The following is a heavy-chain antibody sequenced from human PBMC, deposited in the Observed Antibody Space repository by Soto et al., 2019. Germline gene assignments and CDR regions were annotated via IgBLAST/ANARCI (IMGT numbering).Heavy chain of an antibody. CDR1: GFTFSSYS. D-gene: IGHD2-2*01. CDR3: ARDPYYCSSTSCYASGFDY. J-gene: IGHJ4*02. CDR2: ISSSSSTI. V-gene: IGHV3-48*02. Sequence: ESGGGLVQPGGSLRLSCAASGFTFSSYSMNWVRQAPGKGLEWVSYISSSSSTIYYADSVKGRFTISRDNAKNSLYLQMNSLRDEDTAVYYCARDPYYCSSTSCYASGFDYWGQGTLVTVSS.